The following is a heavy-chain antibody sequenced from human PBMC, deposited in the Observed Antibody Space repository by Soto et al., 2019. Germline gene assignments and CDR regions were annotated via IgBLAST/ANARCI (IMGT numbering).Heavy chain of an antibody. D-gene: IGHD6-19*01. CDR2: ISSGGSYR. CDR1: GFTFNDFS. V-gene: IGHV3-21*01. CDR3: ARSLRAVAGLDSFDI. Sequence: GGSLRLSCAASGFTFNDFSMNWVRQAPGKGLEWVSSISSGGSYRFYADSMKGRFTISRDNTKKSLYLQMNSLRAEDTAVYYCARSLRAVAGLDSFDIWGQGTMVTGSS. J-gene: IGHJ3*02.